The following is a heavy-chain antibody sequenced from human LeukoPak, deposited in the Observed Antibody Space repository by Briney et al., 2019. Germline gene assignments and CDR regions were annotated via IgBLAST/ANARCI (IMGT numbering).Heavy chain of an antibody. CDR2: IRSRPSTI. CDR1: GFTFSSYS. V-gene: IGHV3-48*01. CDR3: VRGHHWGFDS. Sequence: PGGSLSLSCVASGFTFSSYSMNWVRDAPGKGREWISYIRSRPSTIYYAVSVKGRFTISRDDASNSQYPIMNSLSPEDTAVYYCVRGHHWGFDSWGQGTQVTVSS. D-gene: IGHD7-27*01. J-gene: IGHJ4*02.